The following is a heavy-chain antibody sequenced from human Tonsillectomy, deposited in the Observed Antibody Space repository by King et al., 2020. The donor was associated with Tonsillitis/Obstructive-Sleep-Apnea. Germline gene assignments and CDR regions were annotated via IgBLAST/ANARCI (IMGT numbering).Heavy chain of an antibody. CDR3: AKDSYSDFWSGYRDY. J-gene: IGHJ4*02. D-gene: IGHD3-3*01. CDR1: GFTFSSYA. CDR2: ISVSGGRT. V-gene: IGHV3-23*04. Sequence: VQLVESGGGLVQPGGSLRLSCAASGFTFSSYAMDWVRQAPGKGLEWVAAISVSGGRTYYADSVKGRFTISRDNSKNRLHLQMNSLRAEDTAVYYCAKDSYSDFWSGYRDYWGQGTLGTLSS.